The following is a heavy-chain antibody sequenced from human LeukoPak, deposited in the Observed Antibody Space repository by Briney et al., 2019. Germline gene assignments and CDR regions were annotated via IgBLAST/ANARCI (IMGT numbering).Heavy chain of an antibody. CDR2: IYYSGST. V-gene: IGHV4-39*01. D-gene: IGHD4-23*01. CDR1: GGSISSGGYY. CDR3: ARGREGYDYGGNSDY. J-gene: IGHJ4*02. Sequence: PSETLSLTCTVSGGSISSGGYYWSWIRQPPGKGLEWIGSIYYSGSTYYNPSLKSRVTISVDTSKNQFSLKLSSVTAADTAVYYCARGREGYDYGGNSDYWGQGTLVTVPS.